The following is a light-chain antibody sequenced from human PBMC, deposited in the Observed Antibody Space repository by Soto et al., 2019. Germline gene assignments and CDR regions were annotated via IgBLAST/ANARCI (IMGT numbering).Light chain of an antibody. CDR2: DAS. J-gene: IGKJ1*01. Sequence: VMTQSPATLSASPWESLTLSCRASQSVTTNVAWYQQKPGQAPTLLISDASSRATGIPDRFSGSGSGTDFTLTISRLEPEDFAVYYCQQYGSSPQWTFGQGTKVDIK. V-gene: IGKV3-20*01. CDR3: QQYGSSPQWT. CDR1: QSVTTN.